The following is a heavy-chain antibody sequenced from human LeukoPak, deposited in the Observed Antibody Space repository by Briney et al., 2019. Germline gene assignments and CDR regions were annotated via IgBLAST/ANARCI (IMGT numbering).Heavy chain of an antibody. D-gene: IGHD5-18*01. V-gene: IGHV5-51*01. CDR3: ARGGYSYGPFDY. CDR1: GYNFTTYW. J-gene: IGHJ4*02. CDR2: IYPADSDT. Sequence: GESLKISCKGSGYNFTTYWIGWVRQMPGKGREWMGIIYPADSDTRYSPSFQGQVTISADKSIRTAYLQWSSLKASDTAIYYCARGGYSYGPFDYWGQGTLVTVSS.